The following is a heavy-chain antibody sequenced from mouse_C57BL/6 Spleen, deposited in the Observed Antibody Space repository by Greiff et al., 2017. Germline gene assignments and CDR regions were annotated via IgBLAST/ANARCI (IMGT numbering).Heavy chain of an antibody. CDR1: GYTFTSYW. J-gene: IGHJ4*01. CDR2: IDPSDSET. D-gene: IGHD1-1*01. Sequence: VQLQQPGAELVRPGSSVKLSCKASGYTFTSYWMHWVKQRPIQGLEWIGNIDPSDSETHYNQKFKGKATLTVDKSSSTAYMQLSSLTSEDSAVYYCARGVDGSSHSYAMDYWGQGTSVTVSS. V-gene: IGHV1-52*01. CDR3: ARGVDGSSHSYAMDY.